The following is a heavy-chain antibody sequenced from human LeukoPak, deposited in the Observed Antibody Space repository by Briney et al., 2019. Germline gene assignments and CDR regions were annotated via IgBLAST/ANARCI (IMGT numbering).Heavy chain of an antibody. Sequence: PGGSLRLSCAASGFTFSSYGMHWVRQAPGKGLEWVAVISYDGSNKYYADSVKGRFTISRDNSKNTLYMQMDSLRVEDTAVYYCARLPAKGIWFGEFDYWGQGTLVTVSS. CDR3: ARLPAKGIWFGEFDY. CDR2: ISYDGSNK. V-gene: IGHV3-30*03. J-gene: IGHJ4*02. CDR1: GFTFSSYG. D-gene: IGHD3-10*01.